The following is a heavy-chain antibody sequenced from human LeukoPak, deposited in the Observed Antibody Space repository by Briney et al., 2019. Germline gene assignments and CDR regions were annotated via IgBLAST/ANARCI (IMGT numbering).Heavy chain of an antibody. CDR1: GFTFSSYS. J-gene: IGHJ4*02. CDR2: ISSSSSYI. D-gene: IGHD5-12*01. Sequence: GGSLRLSCAASGFTFSSYSMNWVRQAPREGLEWVSSISSSSSYIYYADSVKGRFTISRDNAKNSLYLQMNSLRAEDTAVYYCARDVDIVATIVADYWGQGTLVTVSS. V-gene: IGHV3-21*01. CDR3: ARDVDIVATIVADY.